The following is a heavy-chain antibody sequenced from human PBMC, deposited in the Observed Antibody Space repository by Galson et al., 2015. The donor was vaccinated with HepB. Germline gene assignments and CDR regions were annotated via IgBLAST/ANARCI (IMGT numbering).Heavy chain of an antibody. Sequence: SVKVSCKASGYTFTDFDINWIRQATGQGLEWMGWMNPNSGNTGYAQKFQGRVTMTRNTSISTAYMELRSLRSEDTAVYYCARGPSIYMDVWGKGTTVTVSS. J-gene: IGHJ6*03. CDR1: GYTFTDFD. CDR2: MNPNSGNT. V-gene: IGHV1-8*01. CDR3: ARGPSIYMDV.